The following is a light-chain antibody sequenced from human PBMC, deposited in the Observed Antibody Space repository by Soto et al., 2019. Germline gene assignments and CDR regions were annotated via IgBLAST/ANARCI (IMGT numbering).Light chain of an antibody. Sequence: EIVLTQSPATLSLSPGERATLSCRASQSVGNYLAWYQQKPGQAPRLLIFDASNRAIGIPARFSGSGSGADFTLTISGLAPEDFADYYCQQRSNSITFGQGTRLEIK. CDR1: QSVGNY. V-gene: IGKV3-11*01. CDR2: DAS. CDR3: QQRSNSIT. J-gene: IGKJ5*01.